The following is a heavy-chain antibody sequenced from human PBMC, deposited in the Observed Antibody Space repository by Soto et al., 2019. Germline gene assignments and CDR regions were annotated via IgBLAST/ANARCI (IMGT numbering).Heavy chain of an antibody. J-gene: IGHJ1*01. CDR3: ATDYSMIRGAVVALQFFQH. Sequence: PGGSLRLSCAASAFTFTDAWMSWVRQAPGKGLEWVGRIKSRADGGTADYAAPVKGRFTISRDDSKNTLYLHMNSLNSEDTAMYYCATDYSMIRGAVVALQFFQHWGQGALVTVSS. CDR1: AFTFTDAW. V-gene: IGHV3-15*01. CDR2: IKSRADGGTA. D-gene: IGHD3-10*01.